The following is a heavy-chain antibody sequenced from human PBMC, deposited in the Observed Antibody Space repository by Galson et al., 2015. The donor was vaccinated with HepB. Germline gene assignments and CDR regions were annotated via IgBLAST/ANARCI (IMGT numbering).Heavy chain of an antibody. CDR2: LNSDGSST. V-gene: IGHV3-74*01. J-gene: IGHJ5*02. CDR3: VRGSVDTSAYYTNWFDP. Sequence: SLRLSCAASGFTISRYWVHWVRQAPGKGLVWVSRLNSDGSSTIYADSVKGRFTISRDNAKSTLYLQMNSLRAEDTAVYYCVRGSVDTSAYYTNWFDPWGQGTLVTVSS. CDR1: GFTISRYW. D-gene: IGHD3-22*01.